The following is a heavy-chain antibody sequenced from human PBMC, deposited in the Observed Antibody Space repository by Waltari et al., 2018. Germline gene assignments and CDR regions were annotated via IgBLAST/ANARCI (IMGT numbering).Heavy chain of an antibody. Sequence: QLQLQESGPGLVKPSETLSLTGTVSGGSISSSSYYWGWIRQPPGKGLEWIGSIYYSGSTYYNPSLKSRVTISVDTSKNQFSLKLSSVTAADTAVYYCARLRCSGGSCYPGGYYYMDVWGKGTTVTVSS. V-gene: IGHV4-39*01. CDR2: IYYSGST. CDR1: GGSISSSSYY. CDR3: ARLRCSGGSCYPGGYYYMDV. D-gene: IGHD2-15*01. J-gene: IGHJ6*03.